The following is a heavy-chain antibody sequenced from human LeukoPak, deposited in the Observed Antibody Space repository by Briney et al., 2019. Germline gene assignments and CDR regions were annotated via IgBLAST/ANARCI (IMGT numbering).Heavy chain of an antibody. CDR3: ARSYSGYDIRHYYYYYMDV. D-gene: IGHD5-12*01. CDR2: INHSGST. V-gene: IGHV4-34*01. J-gene: IGHJ6*03. Sequence: RSSETLSLTCAVYGGSFSGYYWSWIRQPPGKGLEWIGEINHSGSTNYNPSLKSRVTISVDTSKNQFSLKLSSVTAADTAVYYCARSYSGYDIRHYYYYYMDVWGKGTTVTVSS. CDR1: GGSFSGYY.